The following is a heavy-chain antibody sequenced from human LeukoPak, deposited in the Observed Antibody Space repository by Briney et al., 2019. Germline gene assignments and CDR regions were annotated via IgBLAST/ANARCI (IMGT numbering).Heavy chain of an antibody. D-gene: IGHD5-12*01. Sequence: SGGSLRLSCLVSGFSFSSYAMHWVREAPGKGLEYVAAISTNGASTYYVDSVKGRFTISRDNSKNTLYLQMSSLRAEDMSVYYCVTATSYSAYDYWGQGALVTVSS. CDR2: ISTNGAST. CDR3: VTATSYSAYDY. J-gene: IGHJ4*02. V-gene: IGHV3-64D*06. CDR1: GFSFSSYA.